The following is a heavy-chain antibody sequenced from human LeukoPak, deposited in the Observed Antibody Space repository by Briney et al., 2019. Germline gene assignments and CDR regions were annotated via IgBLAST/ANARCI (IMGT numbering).Heavy chain of an antibody. Sequence: PGGSLRLSCAASGFTFSDYYMGWIRQAPGKGLEWVAVISYDGSNKYYADSVKGRFTISRDNSKNTLYLQMNSLRAEDTAVYYCAKDRGSFSYYYYGMDVWGQGTTVTVSS. CDR3: AKDRGSFSYYYYGMDV. D-gene: IGHD1-26*01. J-gene: IGHJ6*02. CDR2: ISYDGSNK. V-gene: IGHV3-30*18. CDR1: GFTFSDYY.